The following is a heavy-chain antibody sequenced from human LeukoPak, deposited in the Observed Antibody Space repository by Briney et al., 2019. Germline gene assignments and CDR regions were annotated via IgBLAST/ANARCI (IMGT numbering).Heavy chain of an antibody. CDR3: AKHHLKQQPSLYYMDV. CDR1: RGLITNNNYF. J-gene: IGHJ6*03. Sequence: KPSETLSLICSVSRGLITNNNYFWGWIRQAPGKGLEWIGNIFYSGTTYYNPSLKSRVTISVDTSKNQFSLKLSSVTAADTAVYYCAKHHLKQQPSLYYMDVWGKGTTVTVSS. D-gene: IGHD6-13*01. CDR2: IFYSGTT. V-gene: IGHV4-39*01.